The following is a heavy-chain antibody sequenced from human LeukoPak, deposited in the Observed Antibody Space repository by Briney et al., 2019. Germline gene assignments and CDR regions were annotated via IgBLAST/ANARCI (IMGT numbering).Heavy chain of an antibody. CDR3: AKGENNYGYYYFDW. CDR2: IWYDGSNK. Sequence: GGSLRLSCAACGFTLSSYGVHWPRRAPGKGLEGGADIWYDGSNKYYADSVKCRFTISRDKSKNALYLQINSLRAEDMAVYYCAKGENNYGYYYFDWWGQGTLVTVSS. J-gene: IGHJ4*02. D-gene: IGHD5-18*01. CDR1: GFTLSSYG. V-gene: IGHV3-33*03.